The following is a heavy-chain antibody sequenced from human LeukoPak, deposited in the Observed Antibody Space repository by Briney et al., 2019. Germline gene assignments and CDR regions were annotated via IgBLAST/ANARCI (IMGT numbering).Heavy chain of an antibody. CDR1: GFTFSSYS. D-gene: IGHD2-2*01. Sequence: GGSLRLSCAASGFTFSSYSMNWVRQAPGKGLEWVSSISSSSSYIYYADSVKGRFTISRDNAKNSLYPQMNSLRAEDTAVYYCARDKCSSTSCSWFDPWGQGTLVTVSS. CDR2: ISSSSSYI. V-gene: IGHV3-21*01. CDR3: ARDKCSSTSCSWFDP. J-gene: IGHJ5*02.